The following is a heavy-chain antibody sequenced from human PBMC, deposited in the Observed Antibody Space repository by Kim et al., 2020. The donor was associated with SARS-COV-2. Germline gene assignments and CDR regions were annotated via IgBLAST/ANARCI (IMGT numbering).Heavy chain of an antibody. D-gene: IGHD3-16*02. J-gene: IGHJ6*02. Sequence: GGSLRLSCAASGFSFSTNAMGWVRQAPGKGLEWVSSISGNGDSTFYADSVRGRFTIFRDISKSTLYLQMNSLRAEDTALYYCAKDVWGYSGMDVWGQGTT. CDR3: AKDVWGYSGMDV. CDR2: ISGNGDST. CDR1: GFSFSTNA. V-gene: IGHV3-23*01.